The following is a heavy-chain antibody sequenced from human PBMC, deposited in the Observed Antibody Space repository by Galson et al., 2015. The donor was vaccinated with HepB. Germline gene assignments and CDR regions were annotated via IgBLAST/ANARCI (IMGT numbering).Heavy chain of an antibody. CDR2: VSGSADNT. CDR1: GFSFSNYA. D-gene: IGHD2-2*01. J-gene: IGHJ4*02. Sequence: SLILSCAASGFSFSNYAMSWVRQAPGTGLEWVSTVSGSADNTYYADSVKGRFTISRDNSKNTLSLQMNNLRAEDAAVYYCAKVGRVGYCSSSTCRPFFDYWGQGTLVTVSS. V-gene: IGHV3-23*01. CDR3: AKVGRVGYCSSSTCRPFFDY.